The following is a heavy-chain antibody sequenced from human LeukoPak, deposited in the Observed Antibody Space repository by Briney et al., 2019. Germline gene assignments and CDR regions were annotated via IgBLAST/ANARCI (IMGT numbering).Heavy chain of an antibody. CDR1: GFTFSGYA. V-gene: IGHV3-64*01. CDR3: ARDAGNSGGPNCYFDY. D-gene: IGHD6-25*01. CDR2: ISSNGGST. J-gene: IGHJ4*02. Sequence: PGGSLRLSCAASGFTFSGYAMHWVRQAPGKGLEYVSAISSNGGSTYYANSVKGRFTISRDNSKNTLYLQMGSLRAEDMAVYYCARDAGNSGGPNCYFDYWGQGTLVTVSS.